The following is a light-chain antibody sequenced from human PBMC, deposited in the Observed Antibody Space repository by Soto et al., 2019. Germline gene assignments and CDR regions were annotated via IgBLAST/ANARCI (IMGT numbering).Light chain of an antibody. CDR1: SGHSNYA. Sequence: QLVLTQSPSASPSLGASVKLTCTLSSGHSNYAIAWHQQQSEKGPRYLMKLNSDGSHSKGDGIPDRFSGSSSVAERYLTISSLQSEDEADYYCQTWGSGIVVFGGGTKLTVL. CDR3: QTWGSGIVV. J-gene: IGLJ2*01. CDR2: LNSDGSH. V-gene: IGLV4-69*01.